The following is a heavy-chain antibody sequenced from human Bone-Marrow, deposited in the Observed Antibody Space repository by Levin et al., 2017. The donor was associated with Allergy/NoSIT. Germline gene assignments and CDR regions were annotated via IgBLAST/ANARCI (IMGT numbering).Heavy chain of an antibody. D-gene: IGHD3/OR15-3a*01. CDR2: INPNTGAT. CDR3: ARVDAGPDH. Sequence: ASVKVSCRASGYSFTVYYIHWLRQAPGKGFEWMGWINPNTGATKYGDKFQGRVTLTRDTSVNTVYVDLRSLRFDDTAVFYCARVDAGPDHWGQGTLVTVSS. CDR1: GYSFTVYY. J-gene: IGHJ5*02. V-gene: IGHV1-2*02.